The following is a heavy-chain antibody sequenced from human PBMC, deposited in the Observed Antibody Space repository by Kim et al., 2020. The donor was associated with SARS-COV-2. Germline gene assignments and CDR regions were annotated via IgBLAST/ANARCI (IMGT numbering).Heavy chain of an antibody. CDR2: ISYDGSNK. J-gene: IGHJ4*02. CDR1: GFTFSSYG. V-gene: IGHV3-30*18. CDR3: AKDRDSNYVIDY. Sequence: GGSLRLSCAASGFTFSSYGMHWVRQAPGRGLEWVAVISYDGSNKYYADSVKGRFTISRDNSKNTLYLQMNSLRAEDTAVYYCAKDRDSNYVIDYWGQGTLVTVSS. D-gene: IGHD4-4*01.